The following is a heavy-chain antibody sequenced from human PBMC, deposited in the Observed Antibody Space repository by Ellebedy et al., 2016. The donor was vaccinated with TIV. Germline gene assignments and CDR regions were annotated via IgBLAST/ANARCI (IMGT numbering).Heavy chain of an antibody. CDR2: INPNTGGT. CDR1: GDTFTDYY. D-gene: IGHD6-13*01. J-gene: IGHJ4*02. CDR3: ARTRWQHAFDY. V-gene: IGHV1-2*02. Sequence: AASVKVSCKASGDTFTDYYFHWVRQAPGQGLEWMAWINPNTGGTGYAQKFQDRVTVTRDTSINTVYMELSNLRSDDTAVYYCARTRWQHAFDYWGQGTQVTVSS.